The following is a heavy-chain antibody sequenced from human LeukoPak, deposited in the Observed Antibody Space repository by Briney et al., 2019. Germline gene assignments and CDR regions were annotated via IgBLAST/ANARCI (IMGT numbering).Heavy chain of an antibody. Sequence: SETLSLTCAVYGGSFSGYYWSWIRQPPGKGLEWIGEINHSGSTNYNPSLKSRVTISVDTSKNQFSLKLSSMTAADTAVYYCARGRYCSSTSCLKWFDPWGQGTLVTVSS. CDR3: ARGRYCSSTSCLKWFDP. V-gene: IGHV4-34*01. CDR1: GGSFSGYY. CDR2: INHSGST. J-gene: IGHJ5*02. D-gene: IGHD2-2*01.